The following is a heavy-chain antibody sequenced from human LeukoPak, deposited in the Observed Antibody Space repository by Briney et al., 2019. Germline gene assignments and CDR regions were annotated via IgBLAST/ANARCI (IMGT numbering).Heavy chain of an antibody. J-gene: IGHJ6*02. V-gene: IGHV4-59*08. CDR1: VGSISSYY. CDR2: IYYSGST. CDR3: ARRIAVAGLYYYYGMDV. D-gene: IGHD6-19*01. Sequence: PSETLSLTCTVSVGSISSYYWSWIRQPPGKGLEWIGYIYYSGSTNYNPSLKSRVTISVDTTKNQFSLKLSSVTDADAAVYYCARRIAVAGLYYYYGMDVWGQGTTVTISS.